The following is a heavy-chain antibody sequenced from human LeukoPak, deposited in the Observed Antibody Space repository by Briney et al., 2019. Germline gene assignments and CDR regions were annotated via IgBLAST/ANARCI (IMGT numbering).Heavy chain of an antibody. CDR3: AKDGDSSGWYIDY. Sequence: GRSLRLSCVTSGFTFSSYGMHWVRQVPGKGLEWVAVISYDAKSNYHVDSVKGRFTISRDNSKNTLYLQMNSLRAEDTAVYYCAKDGDSSGWYIDYWGQGTLVTVSS. CDR1: GFTFSSYG. J-gene: IGHJ4*02. D-gene: IGHD6-19*01. V-gene: IGHV3-30*18. CDR2: ISYDAKSN.